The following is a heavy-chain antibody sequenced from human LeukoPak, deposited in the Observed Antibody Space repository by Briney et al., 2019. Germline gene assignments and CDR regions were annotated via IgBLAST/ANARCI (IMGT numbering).Heavy chain of an antibody. D-gene: IGHD3-16*01. Sequence: SVKVSCKASGGTFSSYSINWVRQAPGQGLEWMGRIIPIFGTANYAQKFQGRVTITTDESTSTAYMELSSLRSDDTAVYHCARGVLGYYYYMDVWGKGTTVTVSS. CDR2: IIPIFGTA. J-gene: IGHJ6*03. CDR3: ARGVLGYYYYMDV. V-gene: IGHV1-69*05. CDR1: GGTFSSYS.